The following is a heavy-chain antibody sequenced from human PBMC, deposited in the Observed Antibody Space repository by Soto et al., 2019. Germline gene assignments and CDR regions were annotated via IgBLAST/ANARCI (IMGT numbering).Heavy chain of an antibody. Sequence: PGGSLRLSCEASGINFRSYAMHWVRQAPGKGLEWVAVIWYDGRKIYYGDSVRGRFTISRDISNNTLDLQMTSLRAEDTATYYCARPQYGRSHSSNYGRAVWAKGPRSPSP. CDR1: GINFRSYA. CDR2: IWYDGRKI. J-gene: IGHJ6*02. CDR3: ARPQYGRSHSSNYGRAV. D-gene: IGHD2-15*01. V-gene: IGHV3-33*01.